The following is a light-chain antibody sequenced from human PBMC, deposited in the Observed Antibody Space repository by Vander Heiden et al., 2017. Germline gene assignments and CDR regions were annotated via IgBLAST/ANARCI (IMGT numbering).Light chain of an antibody. CDR2: GAS. V-gene: IGKV1-6*01. Sequence: AIQMSPSPSSLSASVGDRVPITCRASQGSRNDLGWYQQKPGKAPKLLVYGASSLHSGVPSRFSGSGSGTDFTLTISSLQPEDFATYYCLQDYNYPATFGQGTKVEIK. CDR3: LQDYNYPAT. J-gene: IGKJ1*01. CDR1: QGSRND.